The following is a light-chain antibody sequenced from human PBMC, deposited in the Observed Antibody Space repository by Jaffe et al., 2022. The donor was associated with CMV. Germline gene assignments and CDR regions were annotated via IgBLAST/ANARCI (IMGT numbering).Light chain of an antibody. J-gene: IGKJ4*01. CDR1: ESVSGK. CDR3: QQYDNWPLT. Sequence: EIVMTQSPATLSVSPGERATLSCRASESVSGKLAWYQEKPGQAPRLLIYGASTRATGITARFSGIGSETEFTLTISSLQPEDFAVYYCQQYDNWPLTFGGGTKVEIK. CDR2: GAS. V-gene: IGKV3-15*01.